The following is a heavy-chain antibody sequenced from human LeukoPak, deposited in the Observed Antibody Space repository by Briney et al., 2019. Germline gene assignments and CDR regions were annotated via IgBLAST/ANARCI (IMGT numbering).Heavy chain of an antibody. CDR2: IGTYGGDT. V-gene: IGHV1-18*01. Sequence: VASVKVSCKATSRISWVRQAPGQGLAWMGWIGTYGGDTYYAQKFQGRITVTTDTSTSTVYMELRNLRSDDTAVYYCARDLWNFYDDSGYNRDFDSWGQGTLVTVSS. CDR1: TSR. D-gene: IGHD3-22*01. J-gene: IGHJ5*01. CDR3: ARDLWNFYDDSGYNRDFDS.